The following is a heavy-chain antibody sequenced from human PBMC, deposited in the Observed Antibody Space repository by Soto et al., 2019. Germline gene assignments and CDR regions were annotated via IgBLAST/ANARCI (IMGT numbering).Heavy chain of an antibody. CDR3: AVAAVREIMAQESSGMAV. D-gene: IGHD3-10*01. CDR2: IMPTVDSA. Sequence: QVQLVQSGAEVKTPGSSVKVSCKASGGTLSDYAISWVRQAPGQGLEWMGGIMPTVDSANYAQNFQGRLTISADELTSTANLELSSLRFDDTAVYYCAVAAVREIMAQESSGMAVWGQGTTVIVSS. CDR1: GGTLSDYA. J-gene: IGHJ6*02. V-gene: IGHV1-69*01.